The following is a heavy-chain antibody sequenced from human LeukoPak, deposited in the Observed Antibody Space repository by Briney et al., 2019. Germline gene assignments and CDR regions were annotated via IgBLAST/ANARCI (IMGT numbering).Heavy chain of an antibody. CDR3: ARGLDFDY. D-gene: IGHD3-9*01. Sequence: SETLSPTCTVSGGSISSHYWSWIRQPPGKGLEWIGYIYYSGSTNYNPSLKSRVTISVDTSKNQFSLKLSSVTAADTAVYYCARGLDFDYWGQGTLVTVSS. CDR1: GGSISSHY. J-gene: IGHJ4*02. CDR2: IYYSGST. V-gene: IGHV4-59*11.